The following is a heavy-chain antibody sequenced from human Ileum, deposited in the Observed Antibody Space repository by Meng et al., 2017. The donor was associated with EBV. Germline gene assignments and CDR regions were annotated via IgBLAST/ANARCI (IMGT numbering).Heavy chain of an antibody. Sequence: QEWGPALLKPSGTLSLTCAVSGGSITERNSWSWVRQPPGQGLEWIGEIYHNGGTNYNPSLKSRVTISVDKSKNEISLKLRSVTAADTAVYYCARWAFIYSYGFDNWGQGTLVTVSS. CDR3: ARWAFIYSYGFDN. V-gene: IGHV4-4*02. CDR1: GGSITERNS. J-gene: IGHJ4*02. D-gene: IGHD5-18*01. CDR2: IYHNGGT.